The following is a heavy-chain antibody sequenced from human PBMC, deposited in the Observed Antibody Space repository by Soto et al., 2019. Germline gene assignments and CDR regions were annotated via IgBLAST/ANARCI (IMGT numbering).Heavy chain of an antibody. J-gene: IGHJ3*01. CDR3: ARRDYSDNSAFYFAGFDV. D-gene: IGHD4-17*01. Sequence: EVQLVESGGGLVQPGGSLRLSCAASGFTLSNYWMHWVRQAPGKGLEWVSRISNDGRSISYADSVKGRFAISRDNAKNTPFVQMNSLRVEDTGVYFCARRDYSDNSAFYFAGFDVWGQGTMVTVSS. CDR1: GFTLSNYW. V-gene: IGHV3-74*01. CDR2: ISNDGRSI.